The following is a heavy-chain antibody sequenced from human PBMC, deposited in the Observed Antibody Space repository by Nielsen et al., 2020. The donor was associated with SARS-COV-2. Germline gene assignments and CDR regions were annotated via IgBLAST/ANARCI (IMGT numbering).Heavy chain of an antibody. V-gene: IGHV3-11*06. J-gene: IGHJ4*02. Sequence: GGSLRLSCAASGFTFSDYYMSWIRQAPGKGLEWVSYISSSSSYTNYADSVKGRFTISRDNAKNSLYLQMNSLRAEDTAVYYCAKDHGGSLEWLHYLDYWGQGTLVTVSS. CDR3: AKDHGGSLEWLHYLDY. CDR2: ISSSSSYT. D-gene: IGHD3-3*01. CDR1: GFTFSDYY.